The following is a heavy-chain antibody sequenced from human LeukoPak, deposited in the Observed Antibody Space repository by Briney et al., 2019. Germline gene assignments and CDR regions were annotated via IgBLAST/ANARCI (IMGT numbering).Heavy chain of an antibody. J-gene: IGHJ4*02. V-gene: IGHV3-7*03. CDR3: ARDRDVVVPAAIFDY. D-gene: IGHD2-2*02. CDR2: IKQDGSEK. CDR1: GFTFSSYW. Sequence: GGSLRLSCAASGFTFSSYWMSWVRQAPGKGLEWVANIKQDGSEKYYVDSVKGRFTISRDNAKNSLNLQMNSLRAEDTAVYYCARDRDVVVPAAIFDYWGQGTLVTVSS.